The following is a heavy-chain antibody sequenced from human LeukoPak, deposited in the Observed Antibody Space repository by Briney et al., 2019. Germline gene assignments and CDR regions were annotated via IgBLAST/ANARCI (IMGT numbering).Heavy chain of an antibody. CDR2: ISTYNGNT. CDR3: ARAGGYYYGSGSYCLDY. D-gene: IGHD3-10*01. V-gene: IGHV1-18*03. J-gene: IGHJ4*02. CDR1: GYTFTSYG. Sequence: GASVKVSCKASGYTFTSYGISWVRQAPGQGLEWMGWISTYNGNTNYAQKLQGRVTITRDTSASTAYMELSSLRSEDMAVYYCARAGGYYYGSGSYCLDYWGQGTLVTVSS.